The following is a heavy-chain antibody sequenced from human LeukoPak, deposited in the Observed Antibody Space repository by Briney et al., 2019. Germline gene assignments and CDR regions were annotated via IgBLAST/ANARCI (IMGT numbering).Heavy chain of an antibody. CDR3: AKADYYYYGMDV. CDR2: ISGSGGSS. V-gene: IGHV3-23*01. CDR1: GFTFSSYA. J-gene: IGHJ6*02. Sequence: GGSLRLSCAASGFTFSSYAMSWVRQAPGKGLEWVSAISGSGGSSYYADSVKGQFTISRDNSKNTLYLQMNSLRAEDTAVYYCAKADYYYYGMDVWGQGTTVTVSS.